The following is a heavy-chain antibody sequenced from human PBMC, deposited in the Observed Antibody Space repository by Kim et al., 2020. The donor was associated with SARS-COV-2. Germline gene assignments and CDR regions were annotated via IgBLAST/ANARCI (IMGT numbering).Heavy chain of an antibody. CDR1: GFIFSNHA. V-gene: IGHV3-33*06. Sequence: GGSLRLSCAASGFIFSNHAMHWVRQAPGKGLEWVSIIWYDGSNKYYADSVKGRFTISRDNSKNTLYLQMNSLRAEDTAVYYCAKRGLEAAGIDYWRQGTLVTV. CDR2: IWYDGSNK. J-gene: IGHJ4*02. D-gene: IGHD6-13*01. CDR3: AKRGLEAAGIDY.